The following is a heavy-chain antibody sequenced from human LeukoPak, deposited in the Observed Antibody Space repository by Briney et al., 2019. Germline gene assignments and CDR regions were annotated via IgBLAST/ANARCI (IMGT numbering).Heavy chain of an antibody. V-gene: IGHV4-59*01. CDR3: ARDGQQLGDYYYYYMDV. J-gene: IGHJ6*03. CDR2: IYYSGST. Sequence: SETLSLTCTVSGGSISSYYWSWIRQPPGKGLEWIGYIYYSGSTNYNPSLKSRVTISVDTSKNQFSLKLSSVTAADTAVYYCARDGQQLGDYYYYYMDVWGKGTTVTISS. CDR1: GGSISSYY. D-gene: IGHD6-6*01.